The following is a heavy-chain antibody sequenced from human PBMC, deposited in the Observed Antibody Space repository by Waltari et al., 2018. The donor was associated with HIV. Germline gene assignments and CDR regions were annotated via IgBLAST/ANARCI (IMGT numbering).Heavy chain of an antibody. CDR1: GYTLTELS. CDR3: ATYSGDYGWFDP. V-gene: IGHV1-24*01. J-gene: IGHJ5*02. CDR2: FDPEDGET. D-gene: IGHD4-17*01. Sequence: QVQLVQSGAEVKKPGASVQVSCKVSGYTLTELSMHWVRQAPGKGLELMGGFDPEDGETIYAQKFQGRVTMTEDTSTDTAYMELSSLRSEDTAVYYCATYSGDYGWFDPWGQGTLVTVSS.